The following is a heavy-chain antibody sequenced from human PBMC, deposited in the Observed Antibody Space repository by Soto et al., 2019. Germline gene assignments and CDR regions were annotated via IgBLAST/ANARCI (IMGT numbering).Heavy chain of an antibody. CDR1: GFTFSSYC. Sequence: GGSLRLSCAASGFTFSSYCMHWVRQAPGKGLVWVSRINSDGSSTSYADSVKGRFTISRDNAKNTLYLQMNSLRAEDTAVYYCGIWPYCSGGSCYFFYYYYMDVWGKGTTVTVSS. V-gene: IGHV3-74*01. D-gene: IGHD2-15*01. J-gene: IGHJ6*03. CDR3: GIWPYCSGGSCYFFYYYYMDV. CDR2: INSDGSST.